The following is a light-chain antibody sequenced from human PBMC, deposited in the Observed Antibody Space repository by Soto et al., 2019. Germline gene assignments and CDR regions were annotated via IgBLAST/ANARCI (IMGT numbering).Light chain of an antibody. CDR2: GAS. CDR3: QHYNNWPPWT. Sequence: EIVMTQSPATLSVSPGERVTLSCRASQSVSSNLAWYQQKPGQAPRLLIFGASTRATGIPARFSGSGSGTEFTLTISSLHSEDFAVYYCQHYNNWPPWTFGQGTKVAIK. J-gene: IGKJ1*01. V-gene: IGKV3-15*01. CDR1: QSVSSN.